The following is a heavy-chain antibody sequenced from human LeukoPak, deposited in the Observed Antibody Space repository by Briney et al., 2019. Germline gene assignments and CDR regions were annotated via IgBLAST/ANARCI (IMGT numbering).Heavy chain of an antibody. CDR1: GYTFTGYY. V-gene: IGHV1-2*02. J-gene: IGHJ4*02. D-gene: IGHD2-2*01. CDR3: ASPSRGCSSTSCYRPWDY. Sequence: ASVKVSCKASGYTFTGYYMHWVRQAPGQGLEWMGWINPNSGGTNYAQKFQGRVTMTRDTSISTAYMELSRLRSDDTAVYHCASPSRGCSSTSCYRPWDYWGQGTLVTVSS. CDR2: INPNSGGT.